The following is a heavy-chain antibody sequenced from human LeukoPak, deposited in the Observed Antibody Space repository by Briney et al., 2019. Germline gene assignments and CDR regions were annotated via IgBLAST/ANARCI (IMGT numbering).Heavy chain of an antibody. V-gene: IGHV4-59*12. CDR1: GGSISSYY. CDR3: AREPTRGSGYYYSAFDI. CDR2: IYYSGST. D-gene: IGHD3-22*01. J-gene: IGHJ3*02. Sequence: PSETLSLTCTVSGGSISSYYWSWIRQPPGKGLEWIGYIYYSGSTNYNPSLKSRVTMSVDTSKNQFSLKLSSVTAADTAVYYCAREPTRGSGYYYSAFDIWGQGTMVTVSS.